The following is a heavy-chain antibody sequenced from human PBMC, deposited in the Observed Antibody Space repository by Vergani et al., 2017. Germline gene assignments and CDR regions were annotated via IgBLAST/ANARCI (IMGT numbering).Heavy chain of an antibody. CDR2: IRYDGSNK. CDR1: GFTFSSYG. D-gene: IGHD6-19*01. Sequence: QVQLVESGGGVVQPGGSLRLSCAASGFTFSSYGMHWVRQAPGKGLEWVAFIRYDGSNKYYADSVKGRFTIARDNSKNTLYLQMNSLRAEDTAVYYCAKPTSYSSGWYWAFDIWGQGTMVTVSS. J-gene: IGHJ3*02. CDR3: AKPTSYSSGWYWAFDI. V-gene: IGHV3-30*02.